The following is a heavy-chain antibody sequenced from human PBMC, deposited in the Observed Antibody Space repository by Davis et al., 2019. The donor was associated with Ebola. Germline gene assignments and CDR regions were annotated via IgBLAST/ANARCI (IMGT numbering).Heavy chain of an antibody. CDR3: AKSSGTTYYFDY. CDR1: GFTVSSNY. D-gene: IGHD1-26*01. V-gene: IGHV3-23*01. J-gene: IGHJ4*02. Sequence: GESLKISCAASGFTVSSNYMSWVRQAPGKGLEWVSAISGSGGSTYYADSVKGRFTISRDNSKNTLYLQMNSLRAEDTAVYYCAKSSGTTYYFDYWGQGTLVTVSS. CDR2: ISGSGGST.